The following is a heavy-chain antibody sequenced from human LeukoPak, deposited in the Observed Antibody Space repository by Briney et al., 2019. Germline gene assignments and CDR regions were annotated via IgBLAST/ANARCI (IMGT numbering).Heavy chain of an antibody. D-gene: IGHD3-22*01. J-gene: IGHJ4*02. CDR2: INTVGSYI. CDR1: GFTFVSYS. Sequence: GGSQRSSCAASGFTFVSYSFNWVRQAPGKGLEWVSSINTVGSYIYYADSVKGRFTISRDNAENSVYLQMNSLRVEDTAVYYCARLRRNSDSGGYYYYYDYWGQGTLVTVSS. CDR3: ARLRRNSDSGGYYYYYDY. V-gene: IGHV3-21*01.